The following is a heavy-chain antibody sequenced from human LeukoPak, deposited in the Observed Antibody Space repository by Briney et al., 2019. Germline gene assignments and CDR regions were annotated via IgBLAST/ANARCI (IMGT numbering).Heavy chain of an antibody. V-gene: IGHV1-24*01. D-gene: IGHD4-17*01. CDR2: FGPDEAET. Sequence: ASVKVSCKVSGYTVTELSIHWVRQAPGKGLEWMGGFGPDEAETVFAGKFQGRVTMAEDTSTNTAYMELTSLRSEDTAVYYCATGQTTPVLVDTLHFWGQGTLVTVSS. J-gene: IGHJ4*02. CDR3: ATGQTTPVLVDTLHF. CDR1: GYTVTELS.